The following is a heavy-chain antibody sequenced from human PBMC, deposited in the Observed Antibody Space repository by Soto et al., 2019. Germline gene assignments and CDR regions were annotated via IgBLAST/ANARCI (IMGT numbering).Heavy chain of an antibody. V-gene: IGHV1-69*08. Sequence: QVQLVQSGAEVKKPGSSVKVSCKASEGTFSSYTISWVRQAPGQGLEWMGRIIPILGIANYAQKFQGRVTITADKSTSTAYMELSSLRSEDTAVYYCARDGGGVWGEHWGQGTLVTVSS. D-gene: IGHD2-8*01. CDR3: ARDGGGVWGEH. J-gene: IGHJ1*01. CDR1: EGTFSSYT. CDR2: IIPILGIA.